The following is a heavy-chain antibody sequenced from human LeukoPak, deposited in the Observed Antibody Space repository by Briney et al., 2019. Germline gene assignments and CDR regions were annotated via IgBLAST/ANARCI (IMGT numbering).Heavy chain of an antibody. CDR2: ISGSGGST. D-gene: IGHD6-13*01. CDR1: GFTFSSYA. CDR3: AKDPSSIAAAPRERDY. J-gene: IGHJ4*02. V-gene: IGHV3-23*01. Sequence: PGGSLRLSCAASGFTFSSYAMSWVRQAPGKGLEWVSAISGSGGSTYYADSVKGRFTISRDNSKNTLYLQMNSLRAEDTAVYYCAKDPSSIAAAPRERDYWGQGTLVTVSS.